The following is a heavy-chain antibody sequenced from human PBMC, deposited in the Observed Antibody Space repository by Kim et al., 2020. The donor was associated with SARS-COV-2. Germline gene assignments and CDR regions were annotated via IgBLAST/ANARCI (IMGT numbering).Heavy chain of an antibody. V-gene: IGHV3-74*01. J-gene: IGHJ1*01. CDR2: INPDGSST. CDR3: GRGLGGAGDK. CDR1: GFTLGSYW. Sequence: GGSLRLSCVASGFTLGSYWMHWVRQAPGKGLEWVSRINPDGSSTNYADSVKGRFTISRDNAKNTVYLQMNGLRAEDTAIYYCGRGLGGAGDKWGQGFVVT. D-gene: IGHD3-10*01.